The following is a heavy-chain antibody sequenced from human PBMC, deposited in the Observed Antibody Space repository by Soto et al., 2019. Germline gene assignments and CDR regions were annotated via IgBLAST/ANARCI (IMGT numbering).Heavy chain of an antibody. CDR1: GFTFSGFG. J-gene: IGHJ4*02. CDR3: AFGNLSYYFDY. D-gene: IGHD3-16*01. Sequence: GGSLRLSCAASGFTFSGFGMQWVRQAPGKGLEWVAIIWYDGSDKYYADSVRGRFTISRDNSKNTLSLQMNSLRAEDTAVYHCAFGNLSYYFDYWGQGTPVTVPQ. V-gene: IGHV3-33*01. CDR2: IWYDGSDK.